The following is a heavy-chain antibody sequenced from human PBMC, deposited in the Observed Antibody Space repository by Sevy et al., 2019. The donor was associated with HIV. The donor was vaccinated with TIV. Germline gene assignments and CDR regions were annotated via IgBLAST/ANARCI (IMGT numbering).Heavy chain of an antibody. CDR1: GYTFTTYA. CDR2: ISAYSGNT. CDR3: ARDRPETYYYYGMDV. V-gene: IGHV1-18*01. Sequence: ASVKVSCKASGYTFTTYAISWVRQAPGQGLEWMGWISAYSGNTNYAQRLQGRVTMTTDTSTSTAYMELRSLRSDDTAVYYCARDRPETYYYYGMDVWGQGTTVTVSS. J-gene: IGHJ6*02.